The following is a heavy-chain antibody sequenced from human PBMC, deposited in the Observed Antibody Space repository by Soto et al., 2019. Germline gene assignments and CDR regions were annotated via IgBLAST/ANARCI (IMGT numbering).Heavy chain of an antibody. D-gene: IGHD1-7*01. V-gene: IGHV5-51*01. J-gene: IGHJ5*02. Sequence: PGESLKISCRGSGYSFTTYWIGWVRQMPGKGLEWMGVIYPGDSDTRYSPSFQGQVTISADKSSSTAYLQWSSLKASDTAMYYCAILESGTTNLDPWGQGTLVTVSS. CDR2: IYPGDSDT. CDR1: GYSFTTYW. CDR3: AILESGTTNLDP.